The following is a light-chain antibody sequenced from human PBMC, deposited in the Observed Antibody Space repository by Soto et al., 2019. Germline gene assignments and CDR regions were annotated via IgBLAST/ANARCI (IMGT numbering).Light chain of an antibody. CDR1: SSNIGAGYD. J-gene: IGLJ3*02. CDR2: HTS. Sequence: QSVLTQPPSVSGAPGQRVTISCTGSSSNIGAGYDVHWYQQLPGTAPKLLIYHTSNRPSGVPDRFSGSKSDTSASLAITGLQAEDEADYYCQSYGTNLSGSVFGGGTKVTVL. V-gene: IGLV1-40*01. CDR3: QSYGTNLSGSV.